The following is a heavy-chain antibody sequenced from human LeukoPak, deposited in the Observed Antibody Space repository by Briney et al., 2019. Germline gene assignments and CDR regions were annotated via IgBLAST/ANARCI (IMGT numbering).Heavy chain of an antibody. V-gene: IGHV3-23*01. CDR3: AKARGPPIVATMALDY. D-gene: IGHD5-12*01. CDR2: IIGSGGST. CDR1: GFTFSSYA. J-gene: IGHJ4*02. Sequence: GGSLRLSCAASGFTFSSYAMSWVRQAPGKGLEWVSAIIGSGGSTSYADSVKGRFTISRDNSKNTLYLQMNSLRAEDTAVYYCAKARGPPIVATMALDYWGQGTLVTVSS.